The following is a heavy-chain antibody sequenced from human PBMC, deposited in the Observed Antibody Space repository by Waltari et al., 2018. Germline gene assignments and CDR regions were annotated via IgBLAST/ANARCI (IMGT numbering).Heavy chain of an antibody. Sequence: EVLLVESGGGLGQPGGSLRLSCAASGFSFSPYVMHWVRQAPGKGLVWVSRISHDGSTTTYGDSVKGRFTVSRDNAKNTLYLQMNSLRAEDTAVYYCTRDRDWVLFDYWGQGTLVTVSS. CDR3: TRDRDWVLFDY. J-gene: IGHJ4*02. D-gene: IGHD2-21*02. V-gene: IGHV3-74*01. CDR2: ISHDGSTT. CDR1: GFSFSPYV.